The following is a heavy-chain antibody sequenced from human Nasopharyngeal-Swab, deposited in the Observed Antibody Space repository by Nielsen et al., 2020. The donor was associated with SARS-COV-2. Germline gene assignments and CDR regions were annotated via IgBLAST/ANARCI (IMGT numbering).Heavy chain of an antibody. V-gene: IGHV4-31*03. CDR3: AGGGNSNRRRWFDP. D-gene: IGHD6-13*01. Sequence: SETLSLTCTVSGGSISSGGYYWSWIRQHPGKGLEWIGYIYYSGSTYYNPSLKSRVTISVDTSKNQFSLKLSSVTAADTAVYYCAGGGNSNRRRWFDPWGQGTLVTVSS. CDR1: GGSISSGGYY. CDR2: IYYSGST. J-gene: IGHJ5*02.